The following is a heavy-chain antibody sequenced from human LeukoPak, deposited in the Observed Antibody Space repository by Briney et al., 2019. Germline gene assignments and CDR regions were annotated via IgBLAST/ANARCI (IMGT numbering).Heavy chain of an antibody. CDR2: INAGSGNT. J-gene: IGHJ3*02. Sequence: GASVKVSCKASGYTFINYAIKWGRQAPGQRLEWLGWINAGSGNTKYSQKFQGRVTITRNTSISTAYMELSSLRSEDTAVYYCARGRYVTDAFDIWGQGTMVTVSS. V-gene: IGHV1-3*01. CDR3: ARGRYVTDAFDI. CDR1: GYTFINYA. D-gene: IGHD3-16*01.